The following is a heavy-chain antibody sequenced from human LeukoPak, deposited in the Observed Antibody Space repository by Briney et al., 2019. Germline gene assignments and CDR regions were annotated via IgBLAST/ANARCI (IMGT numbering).Heavy chain of an antibody. J-gene: IGHJ4*02. CDR2: ISSSSSYI. CDR1: GFTFSNYA. D-gene: IGHD2-2*01. V-gene: IGHV3-21*01. CDR3: ARMLVPAAVDY. Sequence: GGSLRLSCAASGFTFSNYAMSWVRQAPGKGLEWVSSISSSSSYIYYADSVKGRFTISRDNAKNSLYLQMNSLRAEDTAVYYCARMLVPAAVDYWGQGTLVTVSS.